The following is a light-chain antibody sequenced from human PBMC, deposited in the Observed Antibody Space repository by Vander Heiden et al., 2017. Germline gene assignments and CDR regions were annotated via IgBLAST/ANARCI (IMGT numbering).Light chain of an antibody. CDR3: QQYNNWPPWT. Sequence: DIAMTQSPAPLSVSPGERATRSCRASQSVSSNLAWYQQQPGQAARLLIYGASTRGTGITARFSGSGSGTEVTLTISSLQAEDFAVYYCQQYNNWPPWTFGQGTKVEIK. CDR1: QSVSSN. V-gene: IGKV3-15*01. J-gene: IGKJ1*01. CDR2: GAS.